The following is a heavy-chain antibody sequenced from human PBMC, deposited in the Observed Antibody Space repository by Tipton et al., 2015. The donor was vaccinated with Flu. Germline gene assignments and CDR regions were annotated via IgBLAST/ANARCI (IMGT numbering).Heavy chain of an antibody. D-gene: IGHD3-10*01. Sequence: TLSLTCTVSGASISIGSYYWTWIRQPAGKGLEWIGRIYTGGGTNYNPSLKSRVTMSIDTSKNQFSLKVSSVTAADTAVYYCARRIAGSGMAVWGQGALVTVSS. V-gene: IGHV4-61*02. CDR3: ARRIAGSGMAV. CDR2: IYTGGGT. CDR1: GASISIGSYY. J-gene: IGHJ4*02.